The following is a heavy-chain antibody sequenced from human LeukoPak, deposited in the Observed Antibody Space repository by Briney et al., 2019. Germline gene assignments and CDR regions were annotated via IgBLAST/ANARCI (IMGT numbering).Heavy chain of an antibody. D-gene: IGHD3-3*01. CDR3: ARGGLLEWFINWFDP. CDR1: GGSISSSSYY. Sequence: SETLSLTCTVSGGSISSSSYYWGWIRQPPGKGLEWIGSIYYSGSTHYNPSLKSRVTISVDTSKNQFSLKLSSVTAADTAVYYCARGGLLEWFINWFDPWGQGTLVTVSS. V-gene: IGHV4-39*01. J-gene: IGHJ5*02. CDR2: IYYSGST.